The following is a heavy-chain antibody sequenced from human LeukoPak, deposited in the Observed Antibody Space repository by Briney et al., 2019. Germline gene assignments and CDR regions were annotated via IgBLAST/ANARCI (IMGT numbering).Heavy chain of an antibody. CDR1: GFTFSSYA. J-gene: IGHJ4*02. D-gene: IGHD6-19*01. Sequence: PGGSLRLSCAASGFTFSSYAMHWVRQAPGKGLEWVANINPNGSDTYYVDSVKGRFTISRDNAKESMFLQMNSLRVEETSVYYCVRWGVEAGMDSWGQGTLVTVSS. CDR3: VRWGVEAGMDS. CDR2: INPNGSDT. V-gene: IGHV3-7*01.